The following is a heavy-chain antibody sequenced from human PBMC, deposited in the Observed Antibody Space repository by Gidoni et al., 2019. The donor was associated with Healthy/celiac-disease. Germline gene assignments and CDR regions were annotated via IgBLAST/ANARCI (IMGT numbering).Heavy chain of an antibody. D-gene: IGHD3-3*01. Sequence: EVQLVESGGGLVQPGGSLRLSCAASGFTFSSHCLSWVRQVPGKGVEWVANIKQDGSEKYFVDSVKGRFTISRDNAKNSLYLQMNSLRAEDTAVYYCARRTILGPFYYYYMDVWGKGTTVTVSS. CDR2: IKQDGSEK. CDR1: GFTFSSHC. V-gene: IGHV3-7*01. J-gene: IGHJ6*03. CDR3: ARRTILGPFYYYYMDV.